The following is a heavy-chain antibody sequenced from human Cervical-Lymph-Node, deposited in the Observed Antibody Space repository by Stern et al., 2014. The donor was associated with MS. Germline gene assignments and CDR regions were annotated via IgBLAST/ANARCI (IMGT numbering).Heavy chain of an antibody. V-gene: IGHV1-18*01. CDR3: ARGGDISWEFDF. Sequence: QVQLGQSGAEVKKPGASVKVSCKASGYTFTSYGISWVRQAPGQGLERMGWISPNSGNTHYAQKFQGRLTMTTDTSTSTAYMELRSLRSDDTAVYYCARGGDISWEFDFWGQGALVTVSS. D-gene: IGHD2-21*02. CDR2: ISPNSGNT. J-gene: IGHJ4*02. CDR1: GYTFTSYG.